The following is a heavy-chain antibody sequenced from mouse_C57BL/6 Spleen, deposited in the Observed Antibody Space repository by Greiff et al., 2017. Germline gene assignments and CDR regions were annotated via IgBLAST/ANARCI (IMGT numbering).Heavy chain of an antibody. CDR3: ARRSPKDGYYGY. D-gene: IGHD2-3*01. J-gene: IGHJ2*01. Sequence: VKLQQSGAELVKPGASVKISCKASGYAFSSYWMNWVKQRPGKGLEWIGQIYPGDGDTNYNGKFKGKATLTADKSSSTAYMQLSSLTSEDSAVYFCARRSPKDGYYGYWGQGTTLTVSS. CDR2: IYPGDGDT. V-gene: IGHV1-80*01. CDR1: GYAFSSYW.